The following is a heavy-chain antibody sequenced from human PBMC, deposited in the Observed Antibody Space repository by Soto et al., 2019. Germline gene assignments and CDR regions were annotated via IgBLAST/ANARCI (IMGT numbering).Heavy chain of an antibody. CDR2: IDWDDDK. Sequence: SGPTLVNPTQTLTLTCTLSGFSINTRGMCVSWIRQPPGKALEWLALIDWDDDKYYSTSLKTRLTISKDTSKNQVVLTMTNMDPVDTATYYCARIRNARGSGWYYFDYWGQGTLVTVSS. CDR1: GFSINTRGMC. CDR3: ARIRNARGSGWYYFDY. V-gene: IGHV2-70*01. J-gene: IGHJ4*02. D-gene: IGHD6-19*01.